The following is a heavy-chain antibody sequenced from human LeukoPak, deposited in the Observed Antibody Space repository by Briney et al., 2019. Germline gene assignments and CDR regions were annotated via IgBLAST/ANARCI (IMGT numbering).Heavy chain of an antibody. CDR2: ISSSSSYI. J-gene: IGHJ4*02. V-gene: IGHV3-21*01. Sequence: PGGSLRLSCAASGFTFSSYSMNWVRQAPGKGLEWLSSISSSSSYIYYADSMKGRFTISRDNAKNSLYLQMNSLRDEDTAVYYCAKLAKYFYGWETYYFFEHWGQGTPVTASS. CDR1: GFTFSSYS. CDR3: AKLAKYFYGWETYYFFEH. D-gene: IGHD3-10*01.